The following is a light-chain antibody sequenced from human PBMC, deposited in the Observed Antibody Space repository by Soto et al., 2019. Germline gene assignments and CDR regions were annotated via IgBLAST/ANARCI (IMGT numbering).Light chain of an antibody. CDR1: SSDVGAYNY. CDR2: DVG. Sequence: QSVLTQPASVSGSPGQSITISCTGTSSDVGAYNYVSWYQQHPGKVPKVMIFDVGSRPSGVSNRFSGSKSGNTASLTISGLQTEDEADYYCSSYTTSRNVVFGGGTKLTVL. V-gene: IGLV2-14*03. J-gene: IGLJ2*01. CDR3: SSYTTSRNVV.